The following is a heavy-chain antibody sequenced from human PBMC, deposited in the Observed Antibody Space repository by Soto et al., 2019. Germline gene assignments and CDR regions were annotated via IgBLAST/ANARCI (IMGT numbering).Heavy chain of an antibody. J-gene: IGHJ6*02. CDR2: IYYSGST. V-gene: IGHV4-39*01. CDR1: GCSISNRCYY. CDR3: SRHWRYYYGSGIAMGDYYGMDV. D-gene: IGHD3-10*01. Sequence: PSETLSLTCTVSGCSISNRCYYWVWIGQPPGKGLEWLGSIYYSGSTYYSSSLKSRVTISVDTSKNQFSLKLSSVTAADTAVYYCSRHWRYYYGSGIAMGDYYGMDVWGQGTTVT.